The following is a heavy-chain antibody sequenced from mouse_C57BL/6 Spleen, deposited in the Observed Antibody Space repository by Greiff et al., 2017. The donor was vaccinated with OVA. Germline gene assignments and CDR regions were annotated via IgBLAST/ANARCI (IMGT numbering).Heavy chain of an antibody. CDR2: LYPGSGSI. J-gene: IGHJ2*01. CDR1: GYTFTEYT. V-gene: IGHV1-62-2*01. CDR3: ARHEDSRDYYGSLDY. D-gene: IGHD1-1*01. Sequence: QVQLQQSGAELVKPGASVKLSCKASGYTFTEYTIHWVKQRSGQGLEWIGWLYPGSGSIKYYETFKDKATWNADKSSSTVYMGLSRLTSEDSAVYFCARHEDSRDYYGSLDYWGQGTTLTVSS.